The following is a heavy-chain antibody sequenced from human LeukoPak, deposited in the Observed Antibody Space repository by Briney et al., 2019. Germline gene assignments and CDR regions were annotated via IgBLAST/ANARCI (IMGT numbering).Heavy chain of an antibody. Sequence: ASVKVSCKASGYTFTSYYMHWVRQAPGQGLEWMGIINPSGGSTSYAQKFQGRVTMTRDTSTSTVYMELSSLRSEDTAVYYCAKEPGGGYGSGSSFDYWGQGTLVTVSS. CDR2: INPSGGST. CDR1: GYTFTSYY. CDR3: AKEPGGGYGSGSSFDY. J-gene: IGHJ4*02. D-gene: IGHD3-10*01. V-gene: IGHV1-46*01.